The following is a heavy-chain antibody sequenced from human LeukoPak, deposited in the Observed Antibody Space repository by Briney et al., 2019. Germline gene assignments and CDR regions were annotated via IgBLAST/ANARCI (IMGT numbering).Heavy chain of an antibody. CDR2: IYPGDSDT. Sequence: GESLRISCKGSGYSFTSYWIGWVRQMPGKGLEWMGIIYPGDSDTRYSPSFQGQVTISADKSISTAYLQWSSLKASDTAMYYCARHPLLWFGEKYNWFDPWGQRTLVTVSS. D-gene: IGHD3-10*01. J-gene: IGHJ5*02. CDR3: ARHPLLWFGEKYNWFDP. CDR1: GYSFTSYW. V-gene: IGHV5-51*01.